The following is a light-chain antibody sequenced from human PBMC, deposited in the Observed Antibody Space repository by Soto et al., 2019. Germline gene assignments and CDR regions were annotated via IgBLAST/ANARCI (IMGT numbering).Light chain of an antibody. Sequence: ELVFTQSPVTLSVSPWERATLSCRASQSFNSIYLAWYQQKPGQAPRLLIYGASSRATGIPDRFSGSGSGTDFTLTISRMEPEDFAVYYCHQYDSWTFGKGTKVDIK. CDR2: GAS. CDR1: QSFNSIY. J-gene: IGKJ1*01. CDR3: HQYDSWT. V-gene: IGKV3-20*01.